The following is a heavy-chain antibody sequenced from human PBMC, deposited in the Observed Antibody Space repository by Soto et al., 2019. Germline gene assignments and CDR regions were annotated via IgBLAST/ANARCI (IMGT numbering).Heavy chain of an antibody. V-gene: IGHV4-34*01. J-gene: IGHJ4*02. Sequence: SETLSLTCAVYGGSFSGYYWSWIRQPPGKGLEWIGEINHSGSTNYNPSLKSRVTISVDTSKNQFSLKLSSVTAADTAVYYCARGKLSDYVWGSYRYHFDYWGQGTVVTVSS. CDR3: ARGKLSDYVWGSYRYHFDY. CDR1: GGSFSGYY. D-gene: IGHD3-16*02. CDR2: INHSGST.